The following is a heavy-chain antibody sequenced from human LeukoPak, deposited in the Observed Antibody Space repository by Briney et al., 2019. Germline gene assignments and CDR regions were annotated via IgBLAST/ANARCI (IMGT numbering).Heavy chain of an antibody. D-gene: IGHD1-14*01. J-gene: IGHJ6*03. CDR3: ARDKTGTGYMDV. Sequence: ASVKVSCKASGYTFTGYYMHWVRQAPGQGLEWMGIINPSGGSTSYAQKFQGRVTMTRDMSTSTVYMELSSLRSEDTAVYYCARDKTGTGYMDVWGKGTTVTVSS. CDR2: INPSGGST. CDR1: GYTFTGYY. V-gene: IGHV1-46*01.